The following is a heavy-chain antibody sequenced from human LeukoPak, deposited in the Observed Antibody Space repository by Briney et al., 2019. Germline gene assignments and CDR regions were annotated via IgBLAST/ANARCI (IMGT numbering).Heavy chain of an antibody. Sequence: ASVEVCCRASGYTFTSYAMHWVRQAPGQRLEWMGWINAGNGKTKYSQKFQGRVTITRDTSASTAYMQLSSLRSEDTAVYYCARDHGIVGATSDYWGQGTLVTVSS. CDR2: INAGNGKT. D-gene: IGHD1-26*01. J-gene: IGHJ4*02. CDR3: ARDHGIVGATSDY. CDR1: GYTFTSYA. V-gene: IGHV1-3*01.